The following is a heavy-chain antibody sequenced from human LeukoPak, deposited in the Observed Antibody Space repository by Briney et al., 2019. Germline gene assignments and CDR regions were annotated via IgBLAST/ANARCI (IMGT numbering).Heavy chain of an antibody. J-gene: IGHJ4*02. V-gene: IGHV3-23*01. Sequence: GSLRLSCAASGFSFSNYVMSWVRQAPGKGLEWVSAISGSGTRTYYADSVKGRFTISRDNSKNTLYLQMNSLRAEDRAVYYCAKEQTSSGFFDYWGQGTLVTVSS. CDR1: GFSFSNYV. D-gene: IGHD2-2*01. CDR2: ISGSGTRT. CDR3: AKEQTSSGFFDY.